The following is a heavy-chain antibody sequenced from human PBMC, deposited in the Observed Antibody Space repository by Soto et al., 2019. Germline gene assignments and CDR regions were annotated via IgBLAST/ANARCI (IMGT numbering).Heavy chain of an antibody. Sequence: EVQLVESGGGLVQPGGSLRLSCAASGFTFSSYWMHWVRQAPGKGLVWVSRIKTDGSVTSYADSVKGRFTISRDNAKNTLSLQMNSLRAEDTAVYYCARVGVGAYYFDYWGQGTLVTVSS. V-gene: IGHV3-74*01. CDR1: GFTFSSYW. D-gene: IGHD1-26*01. CDR2: IKTDGSVT. CDR3: ARVGVGAYYFDY. J-gene: IGHJ4*02.